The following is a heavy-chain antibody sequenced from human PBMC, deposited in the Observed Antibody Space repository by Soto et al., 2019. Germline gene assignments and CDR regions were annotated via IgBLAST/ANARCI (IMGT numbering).Heavy chain of an antibody. CDR2: IKSKTDGGTT. CDR3: TTATPKGYCSGGSCYSDAFDI. Sequence: PGGSLRLSCAASGFTFSNAWMSWVRQAPGKGLEWVGRIKSKTDGGTTDYAAPVKGRFTISRDDSKNTLYLQMNSLKTEDTAVYYCTTATPKGYCSGGSCYSDAFDIWGQGTMVTVSS. D-gene: IGHD2-15*01. CDR1: GFTFSNAW. V-gene: IGHV3-15*01. J-gene: IGHJ3*02.